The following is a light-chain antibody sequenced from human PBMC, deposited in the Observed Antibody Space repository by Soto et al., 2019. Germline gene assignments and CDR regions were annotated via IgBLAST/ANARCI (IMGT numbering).Light chain of an antibody. V-gene: IGLV1-36*01. CDR1: SSNIGKNA. CDR2: SND. CDR3: STADDHVSLV. Sequence: QCVLTHPPALFEAPRQRVSISLSGSSSNIGKNAVNWYQQLPGEAPRLLIYSNDLRPSRVPDRFSGSKSGTSASPAISGLQSEHVEDYSCSTADDHVSLVFRGGIKLT. J-gene: IGLJ2*01.